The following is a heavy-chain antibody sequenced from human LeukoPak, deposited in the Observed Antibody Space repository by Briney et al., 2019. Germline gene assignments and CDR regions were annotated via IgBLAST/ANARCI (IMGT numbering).Heavy chain of an antibody. CDR1: GFTFNDYA. D-gene: IGHD4-17*01. Sequence: PGRSLRLSCAASGFTFNDYAMHWVRQAPGKGLEWVSDISYDGSNKYYADSVKGRFTISRGNSKNTLYLQMNSLRVEDTAVYYCARDKYGAYFDSWGQGTLVTVSS. V-gene: IGHV3-30*03. CDR2: ISYDGSNK. J-gene: IGHJ4*02. CDR3: ARDKYGAYFDS.